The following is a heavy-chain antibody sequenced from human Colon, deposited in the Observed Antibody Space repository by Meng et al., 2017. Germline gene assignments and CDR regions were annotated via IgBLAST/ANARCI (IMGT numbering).Heavy chain of an antibody. CDR2: ISQSGTT. CDR3: VRQGMTSYSWGY. V-gene: IGHV4-4*02. D-gene: IGHD3-9*01. CDR1: SGSISSRNW. J-gene: IGHJ4*02. Sequence: QVHVQEAGPGLGKPSGTLSLTCAVSSGSISSRNWWSWVRQPPGKGLEWIGEISQSGTTYYNPSLKSRVTITGDWSKNQFSLNLNSVTAADTALYYCVRQGMTSYSWGYWGQGTLVTVSS.